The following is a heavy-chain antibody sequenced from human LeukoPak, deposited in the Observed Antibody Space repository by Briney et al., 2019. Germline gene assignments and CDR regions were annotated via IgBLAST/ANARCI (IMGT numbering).Heavy chain of an antibody. CDR1: GDSISSVDYY. CDR2: NSSSGST. Sequence: SETLSLTCTISGDSISSVDYYGSWVRQPAGKGLDWIGRNSSSGSTNYTPSLKSRVTISVHTSKNQFSLKPSSVTAADTAVYFCARGPYSYDSSGAFDIWGQGTMVTVSP. CDR3: ARGPYSYDSSGAFDI. J-gene: IGHJ3*02. D-gene: IGHD3-22*01. V-gene: IGHV4-61*02.